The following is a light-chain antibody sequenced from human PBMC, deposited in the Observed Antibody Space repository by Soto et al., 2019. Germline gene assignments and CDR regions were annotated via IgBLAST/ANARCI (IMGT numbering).Light chain of an antibody. Sequence: QSVLTQPPSASGTPGQRVTISCSGSSSNLGSNSGNWYQQLPGTAPNLLIYYTYQRPLGVAYRFSGSKSATSAALAISGRQSEDEGDYFCAAWYDSWNGPVFGGGTQLTVL. CDR3: AAWYDSWNGPV. CDR1: SSNLGSNS. CDR2: YTY. V-gene: IGLV1-44*01. J-gene: IGLJ3*02.